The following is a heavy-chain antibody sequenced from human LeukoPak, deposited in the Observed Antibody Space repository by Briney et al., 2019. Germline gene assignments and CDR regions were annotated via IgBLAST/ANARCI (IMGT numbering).Heavy chain of an antibody. D-gene: IGHD3-10*01. CDR3: ARTIDYYGAGSTRGYFAY. CDR1: GFTFSSYS. Sequence: GGSLRLSCAASGFTFSSYSMNWVRQAPGKGLEWVSSISSSSSYIYYADSVKGRFTISRDNAKNSLYLQMNSLRAEDTAVYYCARTIDYYGAGSTRGYFAYWGQGTLVTVSS. J-gene: IGHJ4*02. V-gene: IGHV3-21*04. CDR2: ISSSSSYI.